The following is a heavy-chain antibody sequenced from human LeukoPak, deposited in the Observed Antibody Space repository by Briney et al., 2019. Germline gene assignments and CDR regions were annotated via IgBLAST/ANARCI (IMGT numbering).Heavy chain of an antibody. Sequence: ETLSLTCTVSGGSIRSFYWNWIRQRPGKGLEWIGYIYHSGTTSYNPSLKSRVTISVDTSKNQFSLRLTSVTAADTAVYYCASQSEGMDVWGQGTTVIVSS. J-gene: IGHJ6*02. V-gene: IGHV4-59*08. CDR3: ASQSEGMDV. CDR1: GGSIRSFY. CDR2: IYHSGTT.